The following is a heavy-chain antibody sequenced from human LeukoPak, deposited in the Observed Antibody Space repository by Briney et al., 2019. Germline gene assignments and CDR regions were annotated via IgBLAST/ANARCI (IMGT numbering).Heavy chain of an antibody. CDR2: IYHSGST. Sequence: SETLSLTCAVSGGSISSNNWWIWVRQSPEKGLEWIGYIYHSGSTYYNPSLKSRVTISVDRSKNQFSLKLSSVTAADTAVYYCARHLLSGVVTVFDYWGQGTLVTVSS. D-gene: IGHD3-3*01. V-gene: IGHV4-4*02. J-gene: IGHJ4*02. CDR3: ARHLLSGVVTVFDY. CDR1: GGSISSNNW.